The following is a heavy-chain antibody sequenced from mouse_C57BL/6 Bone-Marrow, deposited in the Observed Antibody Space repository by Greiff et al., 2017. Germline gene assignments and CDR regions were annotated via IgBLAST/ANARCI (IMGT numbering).Heavy chain of an antibody. CDR2: IYPGSGST. J-gene: IGHJ2*01. CDR3: AGVYYGYFYFDY. V-gene: IGHV1-55*01. Sequence: QVQLQQPGAELVKPGASVTMSCKASGYTFTSYWITWVKQRPGQGLEWIGDIYPGSGSTNYNEKFKSKATLTVDTSSSTAYMQLSSLTSEDSAVYYCAGVYYGYFYFDYWGQGTTLTVSS. D-gene: IGHD2-2*01. CDR1: GYTFTSYW.